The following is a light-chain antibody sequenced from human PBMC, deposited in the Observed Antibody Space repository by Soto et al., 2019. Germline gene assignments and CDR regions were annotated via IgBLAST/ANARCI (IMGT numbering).Light chain of an antibody. V-gene: IGLV2-14*01. CDR2: DVS. CDR3: SAYRSSSTLYI. CDR1: SSDVGGYKY. Sequence: ALTQPASVSGSTGQSITISCTGTSSDVGGYKYVSWYQQHPGKAPKLMIYDVSNRPSGVSNRFSGSKSGNTASLTISGLQAEDEADYYCSAYRSSSTLYIFGSGTKVTVL. J-gene: IGLJ1*01.